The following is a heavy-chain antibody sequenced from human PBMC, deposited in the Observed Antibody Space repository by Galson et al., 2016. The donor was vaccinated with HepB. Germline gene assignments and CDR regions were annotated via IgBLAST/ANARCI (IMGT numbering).Heavy chain of an antibody. CDR2: IYHSGLT. CDR1: GDSISSDNW. J-gene: IGHJ4*02. Sequence: SETLSLTCAVSGDSISSDNWWSWIRQSPGKGLEWIGDIYHSGLTNYIPSLKSRVTISVDKSKNQFSLRLNSVTAEDTAVYYCATGHCRGYSCSPTTHCGQGILVPVAS. D-gene: IGHD2-15*01. CDR3: ATGHCRGYSCSPTTH. V-gene: IGHV4-4*02.